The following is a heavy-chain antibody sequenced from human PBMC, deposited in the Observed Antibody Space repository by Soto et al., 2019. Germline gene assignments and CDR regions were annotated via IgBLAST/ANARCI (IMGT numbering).Heavy chain of an antibody. CDR3: ARDGGRHSVGIDY. J-gene: IGHJ4*02. V-gene: IGHV1-69*01. D-gene: IGHD1-26*01. Sequence: QVQLVQSGAEVKKPGSSVKVSCKASGGTFSSYSINWVRQAPGQGLEWMGEIIPIFGTANYAQKFQGRVTMTADEAKSTAYMELSSLRSEDTAVYYCARDGGRHSVGIDYWGQGTLVTVSS. CDR2: IIPIFGTA. CDR1: GGTFSSYS.